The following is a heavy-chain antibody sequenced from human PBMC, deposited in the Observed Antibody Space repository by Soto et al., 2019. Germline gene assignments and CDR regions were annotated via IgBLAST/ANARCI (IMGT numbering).Heavy chain of an antibody. Sequence: SETLSLTCAVSGYSISSGYYWGWVRQPPGQGPEWIGTIYHNGRTYYNPSLNSRVTISVDTSKNQFSLKLSSVTAADTAVYYCARSRGYYGSGRAYYYYYGMDVWGQGTTVTVSS. J-gene: IGHJ6*02. D-gene: IGHD3-10*01. CDR2: IYHNGRT. CDR1: GYSISSGYY. CDR3: ARSRGYYGSGRAYYYYYGMDV. V-gene: IGHV4-38-2*01.